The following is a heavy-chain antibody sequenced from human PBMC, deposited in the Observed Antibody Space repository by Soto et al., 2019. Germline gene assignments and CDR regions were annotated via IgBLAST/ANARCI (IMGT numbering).Heavy chain of an antibody. V-gene: IGHV4-30-4*01. D-gene: IGHD3-3*01. CDR1: GGSISSGDYY. J-gene: IGHJ5*02. Sequence: PSETLSLTCTVSGGSISSGDYYWSWIRQAPGKGLEWIGYIYYSGSTYYNPSLKSRVTISVDTSKNQFSLKLSSVTAADTAVYYCARVGTYYDFWSGYSPGDWFDPWGQGTLVTVS. CDR3: ARVGTYYDFWSGYSPGDWFDP. CDR2: IYYSGST.